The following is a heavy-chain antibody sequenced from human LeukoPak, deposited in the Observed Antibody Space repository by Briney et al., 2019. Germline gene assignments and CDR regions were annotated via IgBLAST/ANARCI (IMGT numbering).Heavy chain of an antibody. Sequence: SVKVSCKASGGTFSSYAISWVRQAPGQGLEWMGRIIPIFGTANYAQKFQGRVTITTDESTSTAYMELSSLRSEDTAVYYCARETDYDFWSGYAFGYWGQGTLVTVSS. CDR2: IIPIFGTA. D-gene: IGHD3-3*01. J-gene: IGHJ4*02. V-gene: IGHV1-69*05. CDR3: ARETDYDFWSGYAFGY. CDR1: GGTFSSYA.